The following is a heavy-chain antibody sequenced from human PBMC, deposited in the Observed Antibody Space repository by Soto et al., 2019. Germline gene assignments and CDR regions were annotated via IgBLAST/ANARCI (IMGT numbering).Heavy chain of an antibody. D-gene: IGHD3-22*01. Sequence: SETLSLTCTVSGGSVSSGSYYWSWIRQPPGKGLEWIGYIYYSGSTNYNPSLKSRVTISVDTSKNQFSLKLSSVTAEDTAVYYCARVGHYYDNPEDPDYYYGMDVWGQGTTVTVSS. CDR1: GGSVSSGSYY. CDR3: ARVGHYYDNPEDPDYYYGMDV. CDR2: IYYSGST. V-gene: IGHV4-61*01. J-gene: IGHJ6*02.